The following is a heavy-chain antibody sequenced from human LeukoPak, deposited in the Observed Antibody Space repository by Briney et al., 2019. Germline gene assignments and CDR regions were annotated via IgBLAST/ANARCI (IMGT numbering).Heavy chain of an antibody. Sequence: GGYLRLSCAASGFPFTIYAMSWVRQAPGKGLEWVSSIGGSSTYYADFVKGRFTISRDTSKNTMYLQMNSLRADDTAIYYCAKYRGFGDSYDSWGQGTLVTVSS. V-gene: IGHV3-23*01. CDR1: GFPFTIYA. J-gene: IGHJ4*02. CDR2: IGGSST. D-gene: IGHD3-10*01. CDR3: AKYRGFGDSYDS.